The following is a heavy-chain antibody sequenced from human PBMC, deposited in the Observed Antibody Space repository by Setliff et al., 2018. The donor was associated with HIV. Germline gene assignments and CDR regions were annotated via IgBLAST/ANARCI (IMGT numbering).Heavy chain of an antibody. V-gene: IGHV4-59*08. CDR1: GGSIRGYY. D-gene: IGHD3-22*01. J-gene: IGHJ4*02. CDR2: VFYTGST. Sequence: TLSLTCTVSGGSIRGYYWSWLRQPPGKGLEWIGYVFYTGSTTYSPSLKSRLTISVDTSQHQFSLKPTSVTAADTAVYYCARQVPIPGVAVTPIDIWGQGILVTVSS. CDR3: ARQVPIPGVAVTPIDI.